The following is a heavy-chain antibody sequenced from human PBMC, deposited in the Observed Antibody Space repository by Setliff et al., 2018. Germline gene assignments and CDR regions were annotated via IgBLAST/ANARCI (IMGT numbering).Heavy chain of an antibody. D-gene: IGHD2-21*01. J-gene: IGHJ4*02. CDR1: DFTFSNSA. CDR3: AKDRLFPRY. CDR2: ITESGSKI. Sequence: HPGGTLRLSCVGSDFTFSNSAMCWVRQAPGKGLEWVSTITESGSKILYVDSVKVRFTISRDNSKNSLYLQMDSLSPEDTAVYYCAKDRLFPRYWGLGTLVTVSS. V-gene: IGHV3-23*01.